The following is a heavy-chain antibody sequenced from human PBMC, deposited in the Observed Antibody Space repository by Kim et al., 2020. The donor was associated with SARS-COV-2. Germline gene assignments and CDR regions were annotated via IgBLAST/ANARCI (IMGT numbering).Heavy chain of an antibody. Sequence: SETLSLTCTVSGGSIRSSSWSWIRQPPGKGLEWIGYIYSSGGTNYNPSLKSRVTISVDTSKSQFSLKLSSVTAADTAVYYCARGSGWYYYWGQGTLVTVS. CDR1: GGSIRSSS. CDR3: ARGSGWYYY. CDR2: IYSSGGT. V-gene: IGHV4-59*01. D-gene: IGHD6-19*01. J-gene: IGHJ4*02.